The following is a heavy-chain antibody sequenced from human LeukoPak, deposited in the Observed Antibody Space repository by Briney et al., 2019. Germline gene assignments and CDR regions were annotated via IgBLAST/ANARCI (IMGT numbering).Heavy chain of an antibody. Sequence: KPSETLSLTCTVSGGSISSYYWSWIRQPPGKGLEWIGYIYTSGSTNYNPSPKSRVTISVDTSKNQFSLKLSSVTAADTAVYYCARHVRGDHYYYYMDVWGKGTTVTVSS. CDR3: ARHVRGDHYYYYMDV. CDR2: IYTSGST. J-gene: IGHJ6*03. D-gene: IGHD3-10*02. V-gene: IGHV4-4*08. CDR1: GGSISSYY.